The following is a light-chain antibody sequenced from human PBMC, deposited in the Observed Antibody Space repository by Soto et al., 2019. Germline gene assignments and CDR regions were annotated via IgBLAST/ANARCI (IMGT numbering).Light chain of an antibody. J-gene: IGKJ4*01. CDR2: DAS. CDR1: QSVDSN. V-gene: IGKV3-11*01. CDR3: QQRSNWLT. Sequence: ILMTQSPATLSVSPGERATLSCRSSQSVDSNLAWYQQKPGQAPRLLIYDASNRPTGIPARFSGSGSGTDFTLTISSLEPEDFAVYYCQQRSNWLTFGGGTKVDIK.